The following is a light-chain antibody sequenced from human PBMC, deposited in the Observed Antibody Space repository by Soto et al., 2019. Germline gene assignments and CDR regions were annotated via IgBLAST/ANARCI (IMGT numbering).Light chain of an antibody. J-gene: IGKJ5*01. Sequence: EIVLTQSPAARSFSSGERGTPFCRASQSVSSYLAWYQQKPGQAPRLLIYGASSRATGIPDRFSGSGSGTDFTLTITRLEPEDSAVYFCQQYTGPPTTFGQGTRLEI. V-gene: IGKV3-20*01. CDR1: QSVSSY. CDR3: QQYTGPPTT. CDR2: GAS.